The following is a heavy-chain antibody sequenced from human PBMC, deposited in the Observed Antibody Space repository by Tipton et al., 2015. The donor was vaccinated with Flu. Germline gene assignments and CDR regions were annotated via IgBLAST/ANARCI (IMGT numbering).Heavy chain of an antibody. CDR3: ATFVGAAHSESFGM. D-gene: IGHD1-26*01. CDR2: IFHSGTT. V-gene: IGHV4-38-2*02. Sequence: TLSLTCNVSGYSISSGFYWGWIRQPPGKGLEWIANIFHSGTTYYNPSLRSRVTISLATSKNQFSLRLTSVTAADTAVYYCATFVGAAHSESFGMWGQGTMVTVSS. J-gene: IGHJ3*02. CDR1: GYSISSGFY.